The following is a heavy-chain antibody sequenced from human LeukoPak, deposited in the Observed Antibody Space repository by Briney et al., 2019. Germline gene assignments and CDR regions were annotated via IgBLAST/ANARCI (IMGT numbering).Heavy chain of an antibody. Sequence: GGSLRLSCTASGFTFSNYWMSWVRQAPGKGLEGVANIKQDGSAKYYVDSVKGRFTISRDNAKNSLYLQMNSLRAEDTAVYYCAREGWGSSSWRDYWGQGTLVTVSS. CDR3: AREGWGSSSWRDY. J-gene: IGHJ4*02. CDR2: IKQDGSAK. CDR1: GFTFSNYW. D-gene: IGHD6-13*01. V-gene: IGHV3-7*01.